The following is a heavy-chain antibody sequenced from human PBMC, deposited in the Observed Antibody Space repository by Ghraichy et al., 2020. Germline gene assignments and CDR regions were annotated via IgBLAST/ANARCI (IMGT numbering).Heavy chain of an antibody. CDR2: INHSGST. V-gene: IGHV4-34*01. D-gene: IGHD3-10*01. Sequence: SETLSLTCAVYGGSFSGYYWSWIRQPPGKGLEWIGEINHSGSTNYNPSLKSRVTISVDTSKNQFSLKLSSVTAADTAVYYCARGYDRGSGLKRYYYYYGMDVWGQGTTVTVSS. CDR1: GGSFSGYY. J-gene: IGHJ6*02. CDR3: ARGYDRGSGLKRYYYYYGMDV.